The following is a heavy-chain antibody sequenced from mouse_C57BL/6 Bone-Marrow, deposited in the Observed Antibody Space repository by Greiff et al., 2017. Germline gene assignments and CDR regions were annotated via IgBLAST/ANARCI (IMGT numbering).Heavy chain of an antibody. D-gene: IGHD1-1*01. Sequence: QVQLQQSGAELMKPGASVKLPCKATGYTFTGYWIEWVKQRPGHGLEWIGEILPGSGSTNYNEKFKGKATFTADTSSNTAYMQLSSLTTEDSAIYYCAKELIYYYGSSYFYWYFDVWGTGTTVTVSS. CDR1: GYTFTGYW. CDR2: ILPGSGST. CDR3: AKELIYYYGSSYFYWYFDV. J-gene: IGHJ1*03. V-gene: IGHV1-9*01.